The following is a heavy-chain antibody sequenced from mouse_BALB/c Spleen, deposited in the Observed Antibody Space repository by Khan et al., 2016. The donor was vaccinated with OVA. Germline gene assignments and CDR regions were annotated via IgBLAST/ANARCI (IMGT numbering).Heavy chain of an antibody. CDR1: GYTFRNNG. Sequence: QIQLVQSGPELKKPGETVKISCKASGYTFRNNGMNWVKQAPGKGLKWMGWINTYTGEPTYADDFKGRFAFSLETSANTAYLQINNLKKEETATYFCARVGYNGTMDSWGQGTSVNVSS. J-gene: IGHJ4*01. CDR3: ARVGYNGTMDS. D-gene: IGHD2-14*01. V-gene: IGHV9-3-1*01. CDR2: INTYTGEP.